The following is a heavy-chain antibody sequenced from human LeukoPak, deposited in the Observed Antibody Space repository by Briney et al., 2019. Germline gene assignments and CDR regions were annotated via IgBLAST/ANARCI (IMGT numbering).Heavy chain of an antibody. CDR3: ARHGHYYDSSGYDFDY. CDR1: SGSISSSSYY. Sequence: SETLSLTCTVSSGSISSSSYYWGWIRQPPGKGLEWIGSIYYSGSSYYNPSLKSRITISVATSKNQFSLKLISVTAADTAVYYCARHGHYYDSSGYDFDYWGQGTLVTVSS. D-gene: IGHD3-22*01. CDR2: IYYSGSS. V-gene: IGHV4-39*01. J-gene: IGHJ4*02.